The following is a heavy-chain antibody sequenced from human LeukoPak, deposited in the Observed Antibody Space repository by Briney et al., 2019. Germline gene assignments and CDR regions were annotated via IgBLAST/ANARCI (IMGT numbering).Heavy chain of an antibody. J-gene: IGHJ4*02. CDR3: ARDLSSCSGGSCTQDY. V-gene: IGHV3-53*01. Sequence: GGSLRLSCAASGFTVSSNYMSWVRQAPGKGLEWVSVIYSGGSTYYADSVKGRFTISRDNPKNTLYLQMNGLRAEDTAVYYCARDLSSCSGGSCTQDYWGQGTLVTVSS. CDR1: GFTVSSNY. D-gene: IGHD2-15*01. CDR2: IYSGGST.